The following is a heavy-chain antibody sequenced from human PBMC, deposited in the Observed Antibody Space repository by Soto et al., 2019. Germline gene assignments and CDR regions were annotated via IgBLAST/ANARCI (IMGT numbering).Heavy chain of an antibody. V-gene: IGHV1-24*01. CDR1: GYTLTELS. Sequence: GASVKVSCKVSGYTLTELSMQWVRQAPGKGLEWMGGFDPEDGETIYAQKFQGRVTMTEDTSTDTAYMELSSLRSEDTAVYYCATLDVAAAGPRLFDYWGQGTLVTVSS. CDR2: FDPEDGET. D-gene: IGHD6-13*01. J-gene: IGHJ4*02. CDR3: ATLDVAAAGPRLFDY.